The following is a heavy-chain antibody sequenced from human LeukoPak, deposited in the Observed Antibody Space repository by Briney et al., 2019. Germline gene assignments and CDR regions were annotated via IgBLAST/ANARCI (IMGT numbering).Heavy chain of an antibody. CDR3: ARSLAGRSYYYYMDA. J-gene: IGHJ6*03. Sequence: ASVKVSCKASGYTLTTFDINWVRQATGQGLERMGWMNPSSGNTGYAQKFQDRVSMTRNTSINTAYMELSSLRSEDTAVYYCARSLAGRSYYYYMDAWGNGTTVTVSS. D-gene: IGHD6-6*01. CDR2: MNPSSGNT. V-gene: IGHV1-8*01. CDR1: GYTLTTFD.